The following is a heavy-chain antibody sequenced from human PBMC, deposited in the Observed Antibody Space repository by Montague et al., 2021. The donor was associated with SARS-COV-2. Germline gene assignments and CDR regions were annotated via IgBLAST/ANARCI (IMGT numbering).Heavy chain of an antibody. V-gene: IGHV4-61*02. CDR1: GGSISSSSYY. D-gene: IGHD6-19*01. CDR3: AREGVGQQWQVRAFDY. CDR2: IYTSGST. J-gene: IGHJ4*02. Sequence: TLSLTCTVSGGSISSSSYYWSWIRQPAGKGLEWIGGIYTSGSTKYDPSLKSRVTMSVDTSKNQFSLKLNSVTAADTAVYYCAREGVGQQWQVRAFDYWGQGTLVTVSS.